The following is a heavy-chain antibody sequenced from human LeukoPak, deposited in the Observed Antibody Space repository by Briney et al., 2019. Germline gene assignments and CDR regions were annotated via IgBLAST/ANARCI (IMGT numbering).Heavy chain of an antibody. J-gene: IGHJ4*02. CDR3: ARGDIAARPFDY. CDR2: MNPNSGNT. Sequence: ASVKVSCKASGYTFTSYDINWVRQATGQGLEWMGWMNPNSGNTGYAQKFQGRVTITRNTSISTAYMELSSLRSEDTAVYYCARGDIAARPFDYWGQGTLVTVSS. D-gene: IGHD6-6*01. CDR1: GYTFTSYD. V-gene: IGHV1-8*03.